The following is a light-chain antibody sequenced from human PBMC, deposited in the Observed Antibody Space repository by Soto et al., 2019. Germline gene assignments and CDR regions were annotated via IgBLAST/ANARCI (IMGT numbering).Light chain of an antibody. CDR1: SSDVGGYVY. CDR3: CSYAGRFTYV. V-gene: IGLV2-11*01. CDR2: DVN. Sequence: QSVLTQPRSVSGSPGQSVTISCTVTSSDVGGYVYVSWYQHHPGKAPKLMIYDVNERPSGVPDRFSGSKFDNTASLTISGLQAEDEADYYCCSYAGRFTYVFGTGTKVTVL. J-gene: IGLJ1*01.